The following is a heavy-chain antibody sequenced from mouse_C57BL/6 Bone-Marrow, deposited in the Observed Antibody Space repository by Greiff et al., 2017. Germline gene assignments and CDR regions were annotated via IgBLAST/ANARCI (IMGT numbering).Heavy chain of an antibody. CDR3: ARRHYGSSLAWFAY. D-gene: IGHD1-1*01. CDR1: GYTFTSYW. CDR2: IYPGSGST. J-gene: IGHJ3*01. Sequence: VQLQQPGAELVKPGASVKMSCKASGYTFTSYWITWVKQRPGQGLEWIGDIYPGSGSTNYNEKFKSKATLTVDTSSSTAYMQLSSLTSEDSAVYYCARRHYGSSLAWFAYWGQGTLVTVSA. V-gene: IGHV1-55*01.